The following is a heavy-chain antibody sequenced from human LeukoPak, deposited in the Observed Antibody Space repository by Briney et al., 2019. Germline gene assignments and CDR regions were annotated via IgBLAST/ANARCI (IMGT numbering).Heavy chain of an antibody. Sequence: SETLSLTCTVSGGSISSYYWSWIRQPPGKGLEWIGYTYYSGSTNYNPSLKSRVTISVDTSKNRFSLKLSSVTAADTAVYYCASSSLEMATSTVPFDYWGQGTLVTVSS. CDR1: GGSISSYY. CDR3: ASSSLEMATSTVPFDY. J-gene: IGHJ4*02. V-gene: IGHV4-59*01. CDR2: TYYSGST. D-gene: IGHD5-24*01.